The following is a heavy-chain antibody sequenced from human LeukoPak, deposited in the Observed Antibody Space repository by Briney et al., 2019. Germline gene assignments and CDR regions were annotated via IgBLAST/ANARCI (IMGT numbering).Heavy chain of an antibody. J-gene: IGHJ4*02. Sequence: PGGSLRLSCAASGFTFSSYAMHWVRQAPGRGLEYVSAISSNGGSTYYANSVKGRFTISRDNSKNTLYLQMGSLRAEDMAVYYCARGVIQLPNSYYFDYWGQGTLVTVSS. CDR3: ARGVIQLPNSYYFDY. D-gene: IGHD2-2*01. CDR2: ISSNGGST. V-gene: IGHV3-64*01. CDR1: GFTFSSYA.